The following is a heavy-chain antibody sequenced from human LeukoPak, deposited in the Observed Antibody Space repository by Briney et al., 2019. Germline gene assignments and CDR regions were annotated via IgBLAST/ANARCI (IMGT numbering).Heavy chain of an antibody. V-gene: IGHV3-21*01. D-gene: IGHD3-16*01. J-gene: IGHJ5*01. CDR3: AREGDLMGATMDS. CDR2: ITGGDVFI. CDR1: GFTFSSYT. Sequence: GGSLRLSCAASGFTFSSYTFDWVRQAPGKGLEWVSSITGGDVFIYQADSVKGRFTVSRDNAKNTLYLQMNRLRAEDTAAYYCAREGDLMGATMDSWGQGTLVIVSS.